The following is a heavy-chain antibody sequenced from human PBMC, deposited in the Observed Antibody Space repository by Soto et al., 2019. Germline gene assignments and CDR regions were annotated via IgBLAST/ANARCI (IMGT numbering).Heavy chain of an antibody. CDR2: ILGSGGT. J-gene: IGHJ5*02. D-gene: IGHD4-17*01. CDR3: AKDAVYGDGLWLPES. V-gene: IGHV3-23*01. CDR1: GFTFSKYA. Sequence: EVQLSESGGGLVQPGGSLRISCAASGFTFSKYAMMWVRQAPGKGLEWVSGILGSGGTYHADSVMGRFTISKDNSMKTLYLQMNSLRADDTAVYFCAKDAVYGDGLWLPESCGQGTLVTVSS.